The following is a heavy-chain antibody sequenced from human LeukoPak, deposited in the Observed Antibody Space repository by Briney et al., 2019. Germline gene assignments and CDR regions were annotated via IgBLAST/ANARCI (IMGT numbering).Heavy chain of an antibody. CDR1: GGTFSSYA. CDR3: ASDIVVVPAAFDI. CDR2: IIPILGIA. V-gene: IGHV1-69*04. J-gene: IGHJ3*02. Sequence: SVKVSCKASGGTFSSYAISWVRQVPGQELEWMGRIIPILGIANYAQKFQGRVTITADKSTSTAYMELSSLRSEDTAVYYCASDIVVVPAAFDIWGQGTMVTVSS. D-gene: IGHD2-2*01.